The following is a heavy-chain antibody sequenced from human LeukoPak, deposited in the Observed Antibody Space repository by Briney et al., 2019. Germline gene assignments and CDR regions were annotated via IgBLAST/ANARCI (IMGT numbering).Heavy chain of an antibody. J-gene: IGHJ4*02. CDR3: TTFITMVRGVTDY. CDR1: GFTFSNAW. CDR2: IKSKTDGGTT. V-gene: IGHV3-15*01. D-gene: IGHD3-10*01. Sequence: PGGSLRLSCAASGFTFSNAWMSWVRQAPGKGLEWVGRIKSKTDGGTTDYAAPVKGRFTISRDDSKNTLYLQMNSLKTEDTAVYYCTTFITMVRGVTDYWGQGTLDTVSS.